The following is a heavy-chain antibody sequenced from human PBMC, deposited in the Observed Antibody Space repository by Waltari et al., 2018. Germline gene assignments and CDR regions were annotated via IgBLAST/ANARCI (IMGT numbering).Heavy chain of an antibody. CDR1: GFTFSSFW. V-gene: IGHV3-74*01. Sequence: EVQLVESGGGLVQPGGSLRLSCAASGFTFSSFWMHWVRQAPGKGLVGVSRVNREGGSTSDADAGKGRFTISRDNAKNTLYLQMNSLRAEETAVYYCASARYSGTYYNDYWGQGMLVTVSP. CDR3: ASARYSGTYYNDY. D-gene: IGHD1-26*01. J-gene: IGHJ4*02. CDR2: VNREGGST.